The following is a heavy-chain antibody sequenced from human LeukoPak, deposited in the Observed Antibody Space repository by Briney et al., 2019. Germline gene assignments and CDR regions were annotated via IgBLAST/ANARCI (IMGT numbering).Heavy chain of an antibody. Sequence: ASVKVSCTASGGTFSSYAISWVRQAPGQGLEWMGRIISILGIANYAQKFQGRVTITADKSTSTAYMELSSLRSEDTAVYYCLAGGGLADLSDYGGQGTLVTVSS. CDR2: IISILGIA. J-gene: IGHJ4*02. D-gene: IGHD2-8*02. CDR1: GGTFSSYA. CDR3: LAGGGLADLSDY. V-gene: IGHV1-69*04.